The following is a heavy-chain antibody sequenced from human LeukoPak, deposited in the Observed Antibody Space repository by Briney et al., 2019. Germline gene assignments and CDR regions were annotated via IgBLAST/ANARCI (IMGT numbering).Heavy chain of an antibody. CDR1: GFTFSSYG. D-gene: IGHD1-26*01. J-gene: IGHJ4*02. Sequence: GGSLRLSCAASGFTFSSYGMHWLRQAPGKGLEWVAFIRYDGSNKQYADSVKGRFTISRDNSKNTLYLQMNSLRAEDTALYYCAKEYSGSMYYFDYWGQGTLVTVSS. CDR3: AKEYSGSMYYFDY. V-gene: IGHV3-30*02. CDR2: IRYDGSNK.